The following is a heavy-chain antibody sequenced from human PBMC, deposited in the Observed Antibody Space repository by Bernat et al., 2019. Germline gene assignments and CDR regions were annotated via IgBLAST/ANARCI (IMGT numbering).Heavy chain of an antibody. CDR2: IIPIFGTA. Sequence: QVQLVQSGAEVKKPGSSVKVSCKASGGTFSSYAISWVRQAPGQGLEWMGGIIPIFGTANYAQKFQGRVTITADKSTSTAYMELSSLRSEDTAVYYCERGQRGAPRITMVQGVMGADYYYYMDVWGKGTTVTVSS. CDR3: ERGQRGAPRITMVQGVMGADYYYYMDV. D-gene: IGHD3-10*01. J-gene: IGHJ6*03. V-gene: IGHV1-69*06. CDR1: GGTFSSYA.